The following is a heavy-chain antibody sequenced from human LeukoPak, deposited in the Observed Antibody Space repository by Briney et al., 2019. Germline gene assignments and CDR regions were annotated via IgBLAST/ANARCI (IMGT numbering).Heavy chain of an antibody. V-gene: IGHV3-21*01. CDR2: ISSSSSYI. Sequence: GGSLRLSCAVSGFTFNSHSMNWVRQAPGKGLEWVSSISSSSSYIYYADSVKGRFTISRDNAKNSLYLQMNSLRAEDTAVYVCARGRFDYMDVWGKGTTVTVSS. J-gene: IGHJ6*03. CDR3: ARGRFDYMDV. CDR1: GFTFNSHS. D-gene: IGHD3-3*01.